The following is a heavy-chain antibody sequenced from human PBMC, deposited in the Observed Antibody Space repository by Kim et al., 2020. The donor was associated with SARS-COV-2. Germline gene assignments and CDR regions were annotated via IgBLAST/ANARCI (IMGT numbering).Heavy chain of an antibody. CDR3: AKDRSTLMAVAGPDAFDI. CDR1: GFTFSSFG. D-gene: IGHD6-19*01. Sequence: GGSLRLSCAASGFTFSSFGMHWVRQAPGKGLEWVAGIWSDGNKKYYADSVKGRFTISRDNSKNTQYLQMNSLRAEDTAVYYCAKDRSTLMAVAGPDAFDIWGQGTMVTVSS. CDR2: IWSDGNKK. V-gene: IGHV3-33*06. J-gene: IGHJ3*02.